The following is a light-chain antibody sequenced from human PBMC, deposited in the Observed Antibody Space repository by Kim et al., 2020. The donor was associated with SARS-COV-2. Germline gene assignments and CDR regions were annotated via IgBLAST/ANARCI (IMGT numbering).Light chain of an antibody. J-gene: IGLJ3*02. V-gene: IGLV3-19*01. CDR1: SLRSYD. Sequence: ELTQDPVVSVALGQTVTITCQGDSLRSYDASWYHQKAGQAPVLVIYGKNDRPSGIPDRFSGSRSGNTASLTITGAQAEDAADYYCNSRDNDGKVVFGGG. CDR2: GKN. CDR3: NSRDNDGKVV.